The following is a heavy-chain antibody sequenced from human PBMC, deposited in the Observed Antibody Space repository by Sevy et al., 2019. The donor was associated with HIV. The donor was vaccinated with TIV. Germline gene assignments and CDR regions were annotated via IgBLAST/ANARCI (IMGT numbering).Heavy chain of an antibody. J-gene: IGHJ4*02. CDR3: AREGTGWFLDF. Sequence: WGSLRLSCAASGFSFSNYWMHWVRQVPGKGLVWVSRIDSDGRTTNYGDFVKGRFTISRDNAKNTLYLQMNSLRAEDTAVYYCAREGTGWFLDFWGQGTLVTVSS. CDR1: GFSFSNYW. D-gene: IGHD6-19*01. V-gene: IGHV3-74*01. CDR2: IDSDGRTT.